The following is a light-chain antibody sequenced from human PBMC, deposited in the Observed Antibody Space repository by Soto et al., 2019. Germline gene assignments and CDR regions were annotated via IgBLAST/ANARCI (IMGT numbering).Light chain of an antibody. CDR3: GAHAGSNTWV. CDR2: EVN. V-gene: IGLV2-8*01. Sequence: QSVLAQSPSASASPGQSVTISCTVSSGDIGAYNYVSWYQQHPGKAPKLIIYEVNKRPSGVPDRFSGSKSGITASLTVSGLQADDEADYYCGAHAGSNTWVFGGGTKVTLL. J-gene: IGLJ3*02. CDR1: SGDIGAYNY.